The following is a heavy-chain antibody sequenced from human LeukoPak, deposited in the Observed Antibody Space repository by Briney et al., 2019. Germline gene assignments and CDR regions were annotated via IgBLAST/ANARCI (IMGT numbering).Heavy chain of an antibody. Sequence: SETLSLTCTVSGGSISSYYWSWTRQPAGKGLEWIGRIYTSGSTNYNPSLKSRVTMSVDTSKNQFSLKLSSVTAADTAVYYCARDPLPWERPFDYWGQGTLVTVSS. V-gene: IGHV4-4*07. CDR2: IYTSGST. CDR1: GGSISSYY. D-gene: IGHD1-26*01. J-gene: IGHJ4*02. CDR3: ARDPLPWERPFDY.